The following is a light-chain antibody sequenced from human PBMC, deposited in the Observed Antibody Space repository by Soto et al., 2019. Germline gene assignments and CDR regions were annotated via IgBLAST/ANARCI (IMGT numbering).Light chain of an antibody. CDR3: SSYTSSSTPGV. CDR1: SSDVGGYNY. Sequence: QSALTQPASVSGSPGQSITISCTGTSSDVGGYNYGSWYQQHPGKAPKLMIYEVSNRPSEVSNRFSGSKSGNTASLTISGLQAEDEEDYYCSSYTSSSTPGVFGGGTKLTVL. V-gene: IGLV2-14*01. J-gene: IGLJ3*02. CDR2: EVS.